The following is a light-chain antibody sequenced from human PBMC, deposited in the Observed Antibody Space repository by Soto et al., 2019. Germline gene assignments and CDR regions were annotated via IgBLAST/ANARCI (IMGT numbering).Light chain of an antibody. J-gene: IGKJ2*01. CDR3: QQRSNWPPYT. CDR2: DAS. Sequence: EIVLTQSPATLSLSPGERATLSCRASQSVSSYLSWYQQKPGQAPRLLIYDASNRATGIPARFSGSGSGTVFTLTISSLEPEDFAVYYCQQRSNWPPYTFGQGTQLEIK. V-gene: IGKV3-11*01. CDR1: QSVSSY.